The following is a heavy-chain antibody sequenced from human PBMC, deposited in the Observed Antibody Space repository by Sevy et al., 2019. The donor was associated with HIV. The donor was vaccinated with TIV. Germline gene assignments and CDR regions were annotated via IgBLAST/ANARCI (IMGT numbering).Heavy chain of an antibody. CDR1: GFTFSSFA. J-gene: IGHJ3*02. CDR3: AKDTDSGSYLNDAFDI. Sequence: GGSLRLSCAASGFTFSSFAMSWVRQTPGKGLEWVSGLNGSGGRTYYPDSVKGRFTISRDNSKNTLYLQMNSLRAEDTAVYYCAKDTDSGSYLNDAFDIWGQWTMVTVSS. V-gene: IGHV3-23*01. CDR2: LNGSGGRT. D-gene: IGHD1-26*01.